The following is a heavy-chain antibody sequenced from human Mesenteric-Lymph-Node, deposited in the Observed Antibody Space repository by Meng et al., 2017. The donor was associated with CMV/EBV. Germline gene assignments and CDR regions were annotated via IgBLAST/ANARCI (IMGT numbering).Heavy chain of an antibody. D-gene: IGHD3-3*01. CDR1: GFTFRDYY. J-gene: IGHJ2*01. CDR2: ISSRTGAS. V-gene: IGHV3-11*04. CDR3: ARIQIPTFGVVTHGSWYFDL. Sequence: GESLKISCAASGFTFRDYYMTWVRQTPGKGLEWVSYISSRTGASEYADSVWGRFTISRDNGDNSLYLQMSNLRAEDTAHYYCARIQIPTFGVVTHGSWYFDLWGRGTLVTVSS.